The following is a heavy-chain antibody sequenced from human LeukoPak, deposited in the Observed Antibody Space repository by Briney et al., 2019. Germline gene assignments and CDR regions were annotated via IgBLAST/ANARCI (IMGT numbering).Heavy chain of an antibody. CDR3: ARRPTAAGTGDAGSGFDY. CDR1: GGSFSGYY. V-gene: IGHV4-34*01. D-gene: IGHD6-13*01. J-gene: IGHJ4*02. CDR2: INHSGST. Sequence: SETLSLTCAVYGGSFSGYYWSWIRQPPGKGLEWIGEINHSGSTNYNPSLKSRVTISVDTSKNQFSLKLSSVTAADTAVYYCARRPTAAGTGDAGSGFDYWGQGTLVTVSS.